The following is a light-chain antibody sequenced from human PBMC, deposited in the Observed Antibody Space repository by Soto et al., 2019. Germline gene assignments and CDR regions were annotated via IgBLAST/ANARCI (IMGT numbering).Light chain of an antibody. CDR1: QVIGSRY. V-gene: IGKV3-20*01. Sequence: EIVMTQSPGTLSLSPGERATISCRASQVIGSRYLAWYHQKSGQAPRLLIYGASSRATGIPDRFSGSGSGTDFTLTISRLEPEDCGVYYCQQFGSSIPHTFGQGTKLESK. J-gene: IGKJ2*01. CDR2: GAS. CDR3: QQFGSSIPHT.